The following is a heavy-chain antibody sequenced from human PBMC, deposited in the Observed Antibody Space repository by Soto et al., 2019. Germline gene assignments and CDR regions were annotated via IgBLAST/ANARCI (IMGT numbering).Heavy chain of an antibody. CDR1: GFTVSSNY. D-gene: IGHD3-9*01. V-gene: IGHV3-66*01. J-gene: IGHJ6*02. Sequence: GGSLRLSCAASGFTVSSNYMSWVRQAPGKGLEWVSVIYTGGSTYFADSVKGRFTISRDNSKNTLYLQMNSLRAEDTAVYYCARDSHSRDWLLQPLVALRVYGMDVWGQGATVTVSS. CDR2: IYTGGST. CDR3: ARDSHSRDWLLQPLVALRVYGMDV.